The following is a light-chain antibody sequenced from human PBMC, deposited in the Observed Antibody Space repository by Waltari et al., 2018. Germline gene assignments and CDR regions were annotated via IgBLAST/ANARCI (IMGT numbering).Light chain of an antibody. CDR3: QQTYSTPWT. CDR2: AAS. Sequence: DIQMTQSPSSLSASVVARVTITCRASQSISKYLNWYQQKPGKVPKLLIYAASSLQSGVPSGFSGSGSGTDFTLTISSLHPEDFATYYCQQTYSTPWTFGQGTKVEIK. CDR1: QSISKY. J-gene: IGKJ1*01. V-gene: IGKV1-39*01.